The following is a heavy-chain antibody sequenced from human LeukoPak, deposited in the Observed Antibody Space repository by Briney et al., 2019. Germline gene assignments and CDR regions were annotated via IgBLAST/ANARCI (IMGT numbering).Heavy chain of an antibody. CDR1: GGSFSGYY. Sequence: SETLSPTCAVYGGSFSGYYWSWIRQPPGKGLEWIGEINHSGSTNYNPSLKSRVTISVDTSKNQFSLKLSSVTAADTAVYYCAKLVPDPASTDFDSWGQGTLVTVSS. CDR3: AKLVPDPASTDFDS. J-gene: IGHJ4*02. D-gene: IGHD2-2*01. V-gene: IGHV4-34*01. CDR2: INHSGST.